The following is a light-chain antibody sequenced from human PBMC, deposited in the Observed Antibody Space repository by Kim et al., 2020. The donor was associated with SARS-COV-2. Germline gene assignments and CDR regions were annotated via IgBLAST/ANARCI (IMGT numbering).Light chain of an antibody. CDR2: GNS. J-gene: IGLJ2*01. Sequence: GAPISCAGSSSNSGAGYDVHWYQQLPGTAPKLLIYGNSNRPSGVPDRFSGSKSGTSASLAITGLQAEDEADYYCQSYDSSLSGVLFGGGTQLTVL. V-gene: IGLV1-40*01. CDR3: QSYDSSLSGVL. CDR1: SSNSGAGYD.